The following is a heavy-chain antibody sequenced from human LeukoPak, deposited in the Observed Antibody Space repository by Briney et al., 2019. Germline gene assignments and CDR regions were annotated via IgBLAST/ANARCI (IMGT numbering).Heavy chain of an antibody. Sequence: ASVKVSCEASGYTFTSYGIIWVRQAPGQGLEWMGWISAYNGNTNYAQKLQGRVTMTTDTTTSTAYMELRSRRSDDTAVYYCARDRWDITGTTIDDYWGQGTLVTVSS. D-gene: IGHD1-7*01. CDR3: ARDRWDITGTTIDDY. CDR1: GYTFTSYG. J-gene: IGHJ4*02. CDR2: ISAYNGNT. V-gene: IGHV1-18*01.